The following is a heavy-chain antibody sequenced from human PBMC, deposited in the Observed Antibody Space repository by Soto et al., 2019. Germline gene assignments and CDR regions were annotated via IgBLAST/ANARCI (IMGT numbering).Heavy chain of an antibody. CDR1: GFTFSSYG. CDR2: ISYDGSNK. J-gene: IGHJ6*02. CDR3: AKDLVSSGDPEAPLDPMDV. V-gene: IGHV3-30*18. Sequence: QGQLVESGGGVVQPGRSLRLSCAGSGFTFSSYGMHWVRQAPDKGLEWVAVISYDGSNKYYADSVKGRFTISRDNSKNPLYLQMNSLITEDTGVYYCAKDLVSSGDPEAPLDPMDVWGQGTTVTVPS. D-gene: IGHD4-17*01.